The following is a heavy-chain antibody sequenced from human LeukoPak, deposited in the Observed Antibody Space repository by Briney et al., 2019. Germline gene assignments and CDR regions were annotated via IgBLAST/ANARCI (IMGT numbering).Heavy chain of an antibody. CDR2: ISSSSYI. CDR3: AREKRIAAAGTAGVDY. Sequence: TGGSLRLSCAASGFTFSSYSMTWVRQAPGKGLEWVSSISSSSYIYYADSVKGRFTISRDNAKNSLYLQMNSLRAEDTAVYYCAREKRIAAAGTAGVDYWGQGTLVTVSS. V-gene: IGHV3-21*01. J-gene: IGHJ4*02. D-gene: IGHD6-13*01. CDR1: GFTFSSYS.